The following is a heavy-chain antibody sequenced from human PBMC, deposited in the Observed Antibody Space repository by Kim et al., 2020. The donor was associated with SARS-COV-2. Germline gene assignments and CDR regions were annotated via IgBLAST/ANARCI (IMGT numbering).Heavy chain of an antibody. CDR2: GTT. V-gene: IGHV4-30-2*05. CDR3: AREGSSTVP. D-gene: IGHD2-2*01. J-gene: IGHJ5*02. Sequence: GTTYYNPSLKSRVTISVDTSKRQFFLRLTSVTAADTAMYYCAREGSSTVPWGQGTLVTVSS.